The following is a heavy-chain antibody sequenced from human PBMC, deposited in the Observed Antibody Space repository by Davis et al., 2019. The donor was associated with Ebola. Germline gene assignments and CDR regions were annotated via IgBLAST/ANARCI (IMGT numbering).Heavy chain of an antibody. D-gene: IGHD3-3*01. CDR1: GFTFSSYA. CDR2: ISGSGGST. V-gene: IGHV3-23*01. J-gene: IGHJ5*02. Sequence: GESLKISCAASGFTFSSYAMSWVRQAPGKGLEWVSAISGSGGSTYYADSVKGRFTISRDNSKNTLYLQMNSLRAEDTAVYYCARCITIFGIPGWFDPWGQGTLVTVSS. CDR3: ARCITIFGIPGWFDP.